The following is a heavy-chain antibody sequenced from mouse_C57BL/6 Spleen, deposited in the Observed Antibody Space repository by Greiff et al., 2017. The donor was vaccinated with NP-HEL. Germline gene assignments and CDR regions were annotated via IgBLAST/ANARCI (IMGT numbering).Heavy chain of an antibody. CDR3: ARHEEGYDYHYYAMDY. D-gene: IGHD2-4*01. V-gene: IGHV1-82*01. Sequence: VQLQQSGPELVKPGASVKISCKASGYAFSSSWMNWVKQRPGKGLEWIGRIYPGDGDTNYNGKFKGKATLTADKSSSTAYMQLSSLTSEDSAVYFCARHEEGYDYHYYAMDYWGQGTSVTVSS. J-gene: IGHJ4*01. CDR1: GYAFSSSW. CDR2: IYPGDGDT.